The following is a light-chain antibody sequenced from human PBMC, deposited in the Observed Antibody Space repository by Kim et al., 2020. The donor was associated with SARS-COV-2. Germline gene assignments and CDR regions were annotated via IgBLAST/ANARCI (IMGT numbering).Light chain of an antibody. CDR1: SLRIYY. CDR3: KSRDSSGNVV. CDR2: GKN. Sequence: SSELTQDPAVSVALGQTVRITCQGDSLRIYYASWYQQKPGQAPVLVIYGKNNRPSGIPDRFSGSSSGNTASLTITGAQADDESDYYCKSRDSSGNVVFGGGTPADRP. J-gene: IGLJ2*01. V-gene: IGLV3-19*01.